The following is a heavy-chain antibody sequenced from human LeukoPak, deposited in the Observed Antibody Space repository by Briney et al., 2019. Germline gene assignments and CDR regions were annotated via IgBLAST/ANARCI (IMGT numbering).Heavy chain of an antibody. CDR3: ARYPYCSGGSCPPGNWFDP. CDR1: GFTFSSYA. J-gene: IGHJ5*02. Sequence: GGPLRLSCAASGFTFSSYAMHWVRQAPGKGLEWVAVISYDGSNKYYADSVKGRFTISRDNSRNTLYLQMNSLRAEDTAVYYCARYPYCSGGSCPPGNWFDPWGQGTLVTVSS. CDR2: ISYDGSNK. V-gene: IGHV3-30-3*01. D-gene: IGHD2-15*01.